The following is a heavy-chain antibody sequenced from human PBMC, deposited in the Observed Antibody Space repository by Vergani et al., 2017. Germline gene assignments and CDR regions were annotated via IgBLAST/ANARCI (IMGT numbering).Heavy chain of an antibody. D-gene: IGHD6-13*01. V-gene: IGHV3-9*01. CDR1: GFRFDEYA. CDR3: AKGQQLVFFSVDV. Sequence: EEKLVESGGGLVQPGRSLRLSCEASGFRFDEYAMHWVRRVPGKGLEWVSGVSWSSETIRYADSVKGRFTISRDNAKSSLYLQMDSLRPEDTAHYYCAKGQQLVFFSVDVWGIGTSVTVTA. J-gene: IGHJ6*04. CDR2: VSWSSETI.